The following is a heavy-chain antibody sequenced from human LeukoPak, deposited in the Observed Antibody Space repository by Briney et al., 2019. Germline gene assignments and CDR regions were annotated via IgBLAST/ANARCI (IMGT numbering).Heavy chain of an antibody. J-gene: IGHJ2*01. CDR2: INSSGRT. V-gene: IGHV4-4*08. CDR3: ARPARHCSGGSYTSDWYFGL. D-gene: IGHD2-15*01. Sequence: PSETLSLTCTVSSGDSRSNYYCTWIRPPPGKGLEWIGYIAYINSSGRTNYNPSLKSRISISIDTSKNQISLNVSSLTAADTAMYYCARPARHCSGGSYTSDWYFGLWGRGTLVTVSS. CDR1: SGDSRSNYY.